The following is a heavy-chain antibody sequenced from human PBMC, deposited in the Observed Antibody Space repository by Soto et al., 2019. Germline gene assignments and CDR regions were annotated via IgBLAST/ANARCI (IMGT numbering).Heavy chain of an antibody. D-gene: IGHD5-12*01. J-gene: IGHJ6*02. CDR1: GDSISSYY. CDR2: IYYSGST. Sequence: PSETLSLTCTVSGDSISSYYWSWIRQPPGKGLEWIGYIYYSGSTNYNPSLKSRVTISVDTSKNQFSLKLSSVTAADTAVYYCARGMATIRDNYYYGMDVWGQGTTVTVSS. V-gene: IGHV4-59*01. CDR3: ARGMATIRDNYYYGMDV.